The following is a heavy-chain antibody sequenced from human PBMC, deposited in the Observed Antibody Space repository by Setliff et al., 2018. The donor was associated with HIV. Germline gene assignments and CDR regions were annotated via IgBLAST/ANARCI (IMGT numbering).Heavy chain of an antibody. J-gene: IGHJ4*02. CDR2: ISSGRIYT. Sequence: GGSLRLSCAASGFTFSDHYMTWIRQAPGKGLEWISFISSGRIYTNYADSVKGRFTISRDNSKNTLYLQMNSLTAEDTAVYYCARENYYVTEYWGQGTLVTVSS. CDR1: GFTFSDHY. V-gene: IGHV3-11*05. D-gene: IGHD3-10*02. CDR3: ARENYYVTEY.